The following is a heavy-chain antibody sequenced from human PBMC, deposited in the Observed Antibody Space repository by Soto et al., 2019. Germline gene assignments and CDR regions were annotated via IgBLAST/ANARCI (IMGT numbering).Heavy chain of an antibody. V-gene: IGHV5-10-1*01. CDR3: ARHRPIEAVDY. D-gene: IGHD6-13*01. Sequence: ESLKISCKGAGYSFTTYWISWVRQVPGKGLELVGRIDPGDSYTDYSPSFKGRVSISVDKSTSTAYLQWGSLRASDNAMYYCARHRPIEAVDYWGQGTQGTVSA. CDR1: GYSFTTYW. J-gene: IGHJ4*02. CDR2: IDPGDSYT.